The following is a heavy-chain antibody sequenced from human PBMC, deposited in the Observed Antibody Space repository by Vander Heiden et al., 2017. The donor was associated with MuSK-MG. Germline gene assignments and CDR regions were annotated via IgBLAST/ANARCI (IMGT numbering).Heavy chain of an antibody. Sequence: EVQLVESGGGLVKPGGSLRLSCAASGFTCSSYSRNGVRQAPGKGLEWVSSISSSSSYIYYADSVKGRFTISRDNAKNSLYLQMNSLRAEDTAVYYCATAKTAYYFDYWGQGTLVTSPQ. V-gene: IGHV3-21*01. J-gene: IGHJ4*02. CDR3: ATAKTAYYFDY. CDR1: GFTCSSYS. CDR2: ISSSSSYI.